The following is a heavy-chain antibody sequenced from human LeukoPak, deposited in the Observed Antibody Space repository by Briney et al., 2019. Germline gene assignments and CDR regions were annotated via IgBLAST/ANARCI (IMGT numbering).Heavy chain of an antibody. J-gene: IGHJ4*02. CDR2: ISAYNGNT. Sequence: APVKVSCKASGGTFTSYGISWVRQAPGQGLEWMGWISAYNGNTNYAQKLQGRVTMTTDTSTSTDYMELRSLRSDDTAVYYCARGAEYYYDSSGYPYWGQGTLVTVSS. D-gene: IGHD3-22*01. CDR3: ARGAEYYYDSSGYPY. CDR1: GGTFTSYG. V-gene: IGHV1-18*01.